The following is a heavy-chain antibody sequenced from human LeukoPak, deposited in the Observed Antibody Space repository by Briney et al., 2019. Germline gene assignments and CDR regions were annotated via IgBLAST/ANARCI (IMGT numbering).Heavy chain of an antibody. V-gene: IGHV1-69*05. J-gene: IGHJ6*03. CDR1: GGTFSSYA. D-gene: IGHD3-3*01. Sequence: ASVKVSCKASGGTFSSYAISWVRQAPGQGLEWMGGIIPIFGTANYAQKFQGRVTITTDESTSTAYMELSSLRSEDTAVYYCARGSFLEWSPYYYMDVWGKGTTVTVSS. CDR2: IIPIFGTA. CDR3: ARGSFLEWSPYYYMDV.